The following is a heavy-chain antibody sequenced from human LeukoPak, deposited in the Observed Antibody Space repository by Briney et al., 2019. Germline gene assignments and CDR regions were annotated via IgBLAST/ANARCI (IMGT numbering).Heavy chain of an antibody. CDR2: IQSSGII. CDR1: GDSVSMPY. CDR3: TKNAGRGRSNDF. J-gene: IGHJ4*02. Sequence: SETLSLTCTVSGDSVSMPYWSWIRQPPGRGLEWMGYIQSSGIINYNPSLQGRVTIALDTSKNQISPSLSSVSAADTAIYYCTKNAGRGRSNDFWGQGTLVTVSS. D-gene: IGHD2-15*01. V-gene: IGHV4-59*02.